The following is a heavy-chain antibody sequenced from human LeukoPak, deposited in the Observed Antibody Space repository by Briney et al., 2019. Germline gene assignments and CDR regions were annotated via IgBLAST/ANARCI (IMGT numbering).Heavy chain of an antibody. CDR3: ARDPGILVRGSRRGYDGNYYYMDV. D-gene: IGHD3-10*01. CDR2: VDHTGST. Sequence: SETLSLTCTVSDDSITMYYWTWIRQPPGKGLEWIGYVDHTGSTKFNPSLNGRVSISRDTSNNFFSLRLRSVTAADTAVYYCARDPGILVRGSRRGYDGNYYYMDVWGKGTMVTITS. V-gene: IGHV4-59*12. CDR1: DDSITMYY. J-gene: IGHJ6*03.